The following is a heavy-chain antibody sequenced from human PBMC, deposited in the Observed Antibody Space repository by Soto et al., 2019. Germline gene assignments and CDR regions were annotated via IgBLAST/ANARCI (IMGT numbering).Heavy chain of an antibody. CDR1: GGTFSGYA. Sequence: QAQLMQSGAEVKKPGSSVKVSCKASGGTFSGYAISWVRQAPGQGLEWMGGIVPLLGITNYAQKFQGRITIAADESTGPAYMDLRSLRSEDTAVYYCARDPRSITGTTSSEDFQHWGQGTLVSVSS. V-gene: IGHV1-69*01. D-gene: IGHD1-20*01. J-gene: IGHJ1*01. CDR3: ARDPRSITGTTSSEDFQH. CDR2: IVPLLGIT.